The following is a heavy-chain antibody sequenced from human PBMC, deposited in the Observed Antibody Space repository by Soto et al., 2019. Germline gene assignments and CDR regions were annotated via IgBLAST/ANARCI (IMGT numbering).Heavy chain of an antibody. J-gene: IGHJ6*02. Sequence: PGVSLRLSCAASGFTFSSYAMSWVRQAPGKGLEWVSAISGSGGSTYYADSVKGRFTISRDNSKNTLYLQMNSLRAEDTAVYYCAKDLAVPGREPPYGPYGIDVWGQGTTVTVS. V-gene: IGHV3-23*01. D-gene: IGHD3-10*01. CDR1: GFTFSSYA. CDR3: AKDLAVPGREPPYGPYGIDV. CDR2: ISGSGGST.